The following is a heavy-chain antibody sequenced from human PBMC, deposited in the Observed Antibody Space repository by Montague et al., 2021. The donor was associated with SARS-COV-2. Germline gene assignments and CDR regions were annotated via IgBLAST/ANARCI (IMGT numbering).Heavy chain of an antibody. CDR3: ARMVTIFSLGGYYYYYGMDV. D-gene: IGHD3-9*01. J-gene: IGHJ6*02. CDR2: IDWDDDK. CDR1: GFSLSTSGMC. Sequence: PALVKPTQTLTLTCTFSGFSLSTSGMCVSWIRQPPGKALEWLALIDWDDDKYYSTSLKTRLTISEDTSKNQVVLTMTNMDPVDTATYYCARMVTIFSLGGYYYYYGMDVWGQGTTVTVSS. V-gene: IGHV2-70*01.